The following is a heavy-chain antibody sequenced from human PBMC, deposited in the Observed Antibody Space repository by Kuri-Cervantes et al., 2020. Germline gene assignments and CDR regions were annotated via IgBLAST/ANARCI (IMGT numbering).Heavy chain of an antibody. Sequence: GESLKISCAASGFTFSDYYMSCIRQAPGKGLEWIPYISSSDTTIYYAGSVKGRFTISRDNAKNSLFLQMNSLRAEDTAVYYCARGVAATGYSFDSWGQGTLVTVSS. CDR2: ISSSDTTI. CDR3: ARGVAATGYSFDS. D-gene: IGHD2-15*01. CDR1: GFTFSDYY. J-gene: IGHJ4*02. V-gene: IGHV3-11*01.